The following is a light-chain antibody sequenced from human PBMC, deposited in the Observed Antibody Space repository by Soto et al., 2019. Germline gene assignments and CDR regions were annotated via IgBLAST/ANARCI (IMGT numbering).Light chain of an antibody. CDR1: VMISTY. Sequence: IVLAQSPVTLSLSPGQRATLSCRASVMISTYVAWYQQKPDQAPRLLIYDASNRATGVPARFGCSGSGTDFTLTIRAREPEDFAVYYCQERRHWTFGRGTRWIS. V-gene: IGKV3-11*01. J-gene: IGKJ1*01. CDR2: DAS. CDR3: QERRHWT.